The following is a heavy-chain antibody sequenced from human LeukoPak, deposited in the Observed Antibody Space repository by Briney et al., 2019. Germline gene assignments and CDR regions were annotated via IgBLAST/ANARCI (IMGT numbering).Heavy chain of an antibody. V-gene: IGHV1-8*01. CDR1: GYTFTSYD. CDR2: MNPNSGNT. J-gene: IGHJ6*03. Sequence: ASVKVSCKASGYTFTSYDINWVRQATGQGLEWMGWMNPNSGNTGYAQKFQGRVTMTRNTSISTAYMELSSLRSEDTAVYYCARASLQARPSRYYYMDVWGKGTTVTVSS. D-gene: IGHD6-6*01. CDR3: ARASLQARPSRYYYMDV.